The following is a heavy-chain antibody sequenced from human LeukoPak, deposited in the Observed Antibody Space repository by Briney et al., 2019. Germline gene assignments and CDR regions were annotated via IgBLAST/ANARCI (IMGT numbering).Heavy chain of an antibody. CDR1: GLTFSNYW. J-gene: IGHJ4*02. CDR2: IKEDGSEK. CDR3: ARDRTGGYFDY. Sequence: GGSLRLSCAASGLTFSNYWMSWVRQAPGKGLEWGANIKEDGSEKYYVDSMKGRFTISRDNAKNSLYLQMSSLRVEDTAVYYCARDRTGGYFDYWGQGTLVTVSS. D-gene: IGHD4-23*01. V-gene: IGHV3-7*03.